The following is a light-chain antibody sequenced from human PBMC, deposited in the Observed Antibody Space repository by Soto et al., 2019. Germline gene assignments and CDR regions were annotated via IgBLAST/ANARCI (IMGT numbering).Light chain of an antibody. V-gene: IGLV1-40*01. CDR1: SFNIGAGYD. CDR3: QSYDSSLSGYV. Sequence: QSVLTQPPSVSGAPGQRVTISCTGSSFNIGAGYDVHWYQQLPGAAPKLLIYDNNNRPSGVPDRFSGSKSGTSASLAITGLQAEDGADYYCQSYDSSLSGYVFGPGTKLTVL. J-gene: IGLJ1*01. CDR2: DNN.